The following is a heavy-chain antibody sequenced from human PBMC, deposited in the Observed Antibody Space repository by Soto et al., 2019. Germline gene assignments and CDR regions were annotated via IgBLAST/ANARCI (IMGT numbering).Heavy chain of an antibody. CDR2: INGDGASL. Sequence: EVRLEEAGGGFVQPGGSLRVSCSGSGFIFSSFWMHWVRQGPGKGLEWVSRINGDGASLAYADSVKGRFSISRDNVKNTLHLQMNSLRAEDTAVYYCARSRDGYSFYFYYGMDGRGQGTTVTVSS. V-gene: IGHV3-74*03. CDR3: ARSRDGYSFYFYYGMDG. D-gene: IGHD4-4*01. CDR1: GFIFSSFW. J-gene: IGHJ6*02.